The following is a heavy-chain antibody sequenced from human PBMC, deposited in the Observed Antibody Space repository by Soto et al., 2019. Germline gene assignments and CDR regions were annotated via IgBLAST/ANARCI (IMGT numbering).Heavy chain of an antibody. CDR2: IIPIFGTA. Sequence: QVQLVQSGAEVKKPGSSVKVSCKASGGTFSSYAISWVRQAPGQGLEWMGGIIPIFGTANYAQKFQGGVTITADESTSTAYMELSSLRSEDTAVYYCAGGANYYDSSGTNAFDIWGQGTMVTVSS. D-gene: IGHD3-22*01. CDR1: GGTFSSYA. CDR3: AGGANYYDSSGTNAFDI. J-gene: IGHJ3*02. V-gene: IGHV1-69*01.